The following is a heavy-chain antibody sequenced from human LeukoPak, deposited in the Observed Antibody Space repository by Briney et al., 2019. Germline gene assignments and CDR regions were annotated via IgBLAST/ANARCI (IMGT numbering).Heavy chain of an antibody. J-gene: IGHJ4*02. CDR1: GFTVSSNY. CDR2: IYSGGST. D-gene: IGHD3-10*01. Sequence: PGGSLRLSCAASGFTVSSNYMSWVRQAPGKGLEWVSVIYSGGSTYYADSVKGSFTITRDNSKNTLYPQMNSLRAEDTAVYYCARALDYYGSGSSYFDYWGQGTLVTVSS. CDR3: ARALDYYGSGSSYFDY. V-gene: IGHV3-66*01.